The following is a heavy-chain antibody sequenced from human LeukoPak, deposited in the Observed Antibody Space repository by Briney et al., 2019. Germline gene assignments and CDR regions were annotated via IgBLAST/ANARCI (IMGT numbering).Heavy chain of an antibody. Sequence: PGGSLRLSCAASGFTFSSYSMNWVRQAPGKGLEWVSAISGSGGSTYYADSVKGRFTISRDNSKNTLYLQMNSLRAEDTAVYYCAKVKGSSGHFDYWGQGTLVTVSS. CDR1: GFTFSSYS. V-gene: IGHV3-23*01. D-gene: IGHD6-19*01. J-gene: IGHJ4*02. CDR2: ISGSGGST. CDR3: AKVKGSSGHFDY.